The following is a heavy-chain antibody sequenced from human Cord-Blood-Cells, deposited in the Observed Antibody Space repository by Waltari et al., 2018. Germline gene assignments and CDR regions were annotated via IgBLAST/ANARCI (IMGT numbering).Heavy chain of an antibody. Sequence: QLQLQESGPGLVTPSETLSLTCPVPGGSISSSSYYWGWLRQPPGKGLEWIGSIYYSGSTYYNPSLKSRVTISVDTSKNQFSLKLSSVTAADTAVYYCARTKGFGSDAFDIWGQGTMVTVSS. CDR2: IYYSGST. D-gene: IGHD3-10*01. CDR3: ARTKGFGSDAFDI. V-gene: IGHV4-39*07. J-gene: IGHJ3*02. CDR1: GGSISSSSYY.